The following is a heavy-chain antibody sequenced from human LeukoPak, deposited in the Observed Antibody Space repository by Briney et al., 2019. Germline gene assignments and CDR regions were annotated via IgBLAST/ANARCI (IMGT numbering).Heavy chain of an antibody. V-gene: IGHV3-53*01. CDR3: AKLYRAVTGMFFDY. CDR2: IYSGGST. Sequence: GGSLRLSCAASGFTVSSNYMSWVPQAPGKGLEWVSVIYSGGSTNYADSVRGRFTISRDNSKNTLYLQMNSLRAEDTAVYYCAKLYRAVTGMFFDYWGQGTLVTVSS. D-gene: IGHD6-19*01. J-gene: IGHJ4*02. CDR1: GFTVSSNY.